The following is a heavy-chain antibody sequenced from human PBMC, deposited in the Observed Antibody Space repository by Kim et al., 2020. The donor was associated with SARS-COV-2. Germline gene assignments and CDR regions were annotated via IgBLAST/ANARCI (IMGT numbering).Heavy chain of an antibody. CDR2: ISGSGGST. CDR3: VKIQWLVPSDYNWFDP. D-gene: IGHD6-19*01. CDR1: GFTFSSYA. Sequence: GGSLRLSCAASGFTFSSYAMSWVRQAPGKGLEWVSAISGSGGSTYYADSVKGRFTISRDNSKNTLYLQMNSLRAEDTAVYYCVKIQWLVPSDYNWFDPWGQGTLVTVSS. V-gene: IGHV3-23*01. J-gene: IGHJ5*02.